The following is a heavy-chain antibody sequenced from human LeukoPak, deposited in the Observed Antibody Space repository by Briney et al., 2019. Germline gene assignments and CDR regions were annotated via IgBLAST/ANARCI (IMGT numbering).Heavy chain of an antibody. CDR1: GGSITGYY. J-gene: IGHJ6*02. CDR2: IYSGGST. V-gene: IGHV4-4*07. D-gene: IGHD5-24*01. CDR3: ATGRDADSARGYYDMDV. Sequence: SETLSLTCTVSGGSITGYYWTWIRQPAGKGLEWIGCIYSGGSTNYNPPLKSRVTMSVDTSKNQFSLKLGSVTAADTAVYYCATGRDADSARGYYDMDVWGQGTTVTVSS.